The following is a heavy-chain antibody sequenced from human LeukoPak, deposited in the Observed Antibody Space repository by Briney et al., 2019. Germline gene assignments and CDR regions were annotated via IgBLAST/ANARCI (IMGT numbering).Heavy chain of an antibody. J-gene: IGHJ6*04. CDR3: ASGGHLDV. V-gene: IGHV3-30-3*01. D-gene: IGHD3-16*01. Sequence: GGSLRLSCAASGFTFSSYAMHWVRQAPGKGLEWVTVISYDSNNYYYADSVKGRFTISRDNSKNTLYLQMNSLRFEDTAVYYCASGGHLDVWGTGTTVTVSS. CDR2: ISYDSNNY. CDR1: GFTFSSYA.